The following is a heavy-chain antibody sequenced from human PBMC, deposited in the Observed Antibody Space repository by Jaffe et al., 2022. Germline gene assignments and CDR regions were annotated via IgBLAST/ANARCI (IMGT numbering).Heavy chain of an antibody. CDR1: GYTFTSYG. CDR3: ARSVLVQGVFNWLDP. Sequence: QVQLVQSGAEVVKPGASVKVSCKASGYTFTSYGISWVRQAPGQGLEWMGWISTYNGKTNYAQKFQGRVTVTTDTSTSTAYMDLRSLRSDDMAVYYCARSVLVQGVFNWLDPWGQGTLVTVSS. V-gene: IGHV1-18*03. J-gene: IGHJ5*02. D-gene: IGHD3-10*01. CDR2: ISTYNGKT.